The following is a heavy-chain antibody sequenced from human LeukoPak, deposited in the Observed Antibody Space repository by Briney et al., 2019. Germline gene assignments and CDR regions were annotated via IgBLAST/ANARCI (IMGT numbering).Heavy chain of an antibody. CDR1: GFTFTTFW. D-gene: IGHD6-13*01. CDR2: IRQDGSVT. V-gene: IGHV3-7*01. J-gene: IGHJ4*02. CDR3: ATSKDTAGGPY. Sequence: PGGSLRLSCAASGFTFTTFWMTWVRQAPGKGLEWVGNIRQDGSVTFYGDSVKGRFTISRDNAKNSVFLQMNSLRAEDTAVYYCATSKDTAGGPYWGQGALVTVSS.